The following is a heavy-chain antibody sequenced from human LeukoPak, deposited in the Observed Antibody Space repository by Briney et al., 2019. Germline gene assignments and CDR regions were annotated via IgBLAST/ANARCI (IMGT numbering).Heavy chain of an antibody. CDR2: NNPKSGGT. CDR3: VRAGELDY. D-gene: IGHD7-27*01. Sequence: GASVTVSCKASGYTFTHYYMNWVRQAPGQGLEWMGWNNPKSGGTKYAQKFQGRVTMTRDTSITTAYMELTILSSDDTAVFYCVRAGELDYWGQGTLVTVSS. CDR1: GYTFTHYY. J-gene: IGHJ4*02. V-gene: IGHV1-2*02.